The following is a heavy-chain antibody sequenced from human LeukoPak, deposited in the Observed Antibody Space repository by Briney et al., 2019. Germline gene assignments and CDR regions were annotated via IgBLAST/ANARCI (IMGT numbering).Heavy chain of an antibody. CDR2: IYSSGST. CDR1: GSSISSFY. D-gene: IGHD5-24*01. V-gene: IGHV4-59*08. J-gene: IGHJ6*02. Sequence: SETLSLTCTVSGSSISSFYWSWIRQPPGKGLEWIGYIYSSGSTNYNPSLKSRVTISVDTSKNQFSQKVSSVSAAETAVYYCARTGRDADGHYVMDVWGQGTTVTVSS. CDR3: ARTGRDADGHYVMDV.